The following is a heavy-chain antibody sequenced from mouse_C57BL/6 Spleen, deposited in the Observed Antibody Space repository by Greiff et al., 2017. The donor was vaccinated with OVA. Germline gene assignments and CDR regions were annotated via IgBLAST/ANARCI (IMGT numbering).Heavy chain of an antibody. D-gene: IGHD1-1*01. Sequence: QVQLQQSGPELVKPGASVKISCKASGYAFSSSWMNWVKQRPGKGLEWIGRIYPGDGDTNYNGKFKGKATLTADKSSSTAYMQLSSLTSEDSAVYFCARSSRYYYGSSYDFDYWGQGTTLTVSS. CDR1: GYAFSSSW. CDR2: IYPGDGDT. CDR3: ARSSRYYYGSSYDFDY. V-gene: IGHV1-82*01. J-gene: IGHJ2*01.